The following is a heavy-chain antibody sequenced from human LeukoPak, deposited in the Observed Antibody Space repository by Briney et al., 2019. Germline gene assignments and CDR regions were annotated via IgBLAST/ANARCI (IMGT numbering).Heavy chain of an antibody. CDR1: GVSIKNYY. CDR3: VRQLSWHHDP. CDR2: IYYSGST. Sequence: SETLSLTCTASGVSIKNYYGSWIRQPPGKGLEWIGYIYYSGSTNYNPSLKSRVTISVDTSRNLFSLRLTSVTAADTAVYYCVRQLSWHHDPWGQGTLVTVSS. V-gene: IGHV4-59*08. J-gene: IGHJ5*02.